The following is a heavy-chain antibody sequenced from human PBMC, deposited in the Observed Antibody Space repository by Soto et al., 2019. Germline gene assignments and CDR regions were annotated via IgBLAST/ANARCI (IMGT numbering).Heavy chain of an antibody. Sequence: SETLSLTCAVSGDSISSGYYWAWIRQPPGKGLEWIGSIYHSGTAYYNPSLKSRVIISIDTSKNQFSLKLSSVTAADSAVYYCARVGPWVPYYYDSSPYTFENWFDPWGQGTLVTVSS. CDR2: IYHSGTA. V-gene: IGHV4-38-2*01. CDR1: GDSISSGYY. J-gene: IGHJ5*02. D-gene: IGHD3-22*01. CDR3: ARVGPWVPYYYDSSPYTFENWFDP.